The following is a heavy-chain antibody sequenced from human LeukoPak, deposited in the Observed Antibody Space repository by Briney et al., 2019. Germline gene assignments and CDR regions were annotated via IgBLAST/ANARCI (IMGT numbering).Heavy chain of an antibody. D-gene: IGHD2-15*01. J-gene: IGHJ4*02. V-gene: IGHV3-21*01. CDR1: GFTFSSYS. Sequence: GGSLRLSCAASGFTFSSYSMNWVRQAPGKGLEWVSSISSSSSYIYYADSVKGRFTISRGNAKNSLYLQMNSLRAEDTAVYYCARAEPYCSGGSCYLDYWGQGTLVTVSS. CDR2: ISSSSSYI. CDR3: ARAEPYCSGGSCYLDY.